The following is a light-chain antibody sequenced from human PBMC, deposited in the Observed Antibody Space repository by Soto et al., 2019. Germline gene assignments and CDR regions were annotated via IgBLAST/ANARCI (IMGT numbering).Light chain of an antibody. J-gene: IGLJ7*01. V-gene: IGLV2-11*01. CDR1: SSDVGGYNY. CDR2: DVT. CDR3: CSYAGSHYV. Sequence: QSVLTQPRSVSGSPGQSVTISCTGTSSDVGGYNYVSWYQQHPGKAPKIMTYDVTMRPSGVPDRFSGSKSGNTASLTISGLQAEDEADYYCCSYAGSHYVFGAGTQLTVL.